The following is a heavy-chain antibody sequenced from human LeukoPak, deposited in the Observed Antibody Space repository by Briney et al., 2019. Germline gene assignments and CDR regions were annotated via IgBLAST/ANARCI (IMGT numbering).Heavy chain of an antibody. V-gene: IGHV3-33*01. CDR3: ARDMEYSSSSGGDY. CDR1: GFTFSSYG. D-gene: IGHD6-6*01. J-gene: IGHJ4*02. CDR2: IWYDGSKT. Sequence: GRSLRLSCAASGFTFSSYGMHWVRQAPGKGLEWVALIWYDGSKTHYADSVKGRFTISRDNSKNTLFLQMNSLRAVDTAVYYCARDMEYSSSSGGDYWGQGTLVTVSS.